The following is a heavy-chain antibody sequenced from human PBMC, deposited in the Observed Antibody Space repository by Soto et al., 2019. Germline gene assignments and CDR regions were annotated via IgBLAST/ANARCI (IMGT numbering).Heavy chain of an antibody. D-gene: IGHD1-7*01. J-gene: IGHJ4*02. V-gene: IGHV3-23*01. CDR2: ISGSGGST. Sequence: GGSLRLSCAASGFTFSSYAMSWVRQAPGKGLEWVSAISGSGGSTYYADSVKGRFTISRDNSKNTRYLQMNSLRAEDTAVYYCAKVISITGTTPFDYWGQGTLVTVSS. CDR1: GFTFSSYA. CDR3: AKVISITGTTPFDY.